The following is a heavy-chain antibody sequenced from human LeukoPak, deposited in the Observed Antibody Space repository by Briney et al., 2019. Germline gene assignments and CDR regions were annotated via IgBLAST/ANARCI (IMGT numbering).Heavy chain of an antibody. J-gene: IGHJ2*01. V-gene: IGHV4-34*01. CDR2: INHSGST. D-gene: IGHD5-18*01. Sequence: SETLSLTCAVYGGSFSGYYWSWIRQPPGKGLEWIGEINHSGSTNYNPSLKSRVTISVDTSKNQFSLKLSSVTAADTAVYYCARGQYSYGPGYWYFDLWGRGTLVIVSS. CDR3: ARGQYSYGPGYWYFDL. CDR1: GGSFSGYY.